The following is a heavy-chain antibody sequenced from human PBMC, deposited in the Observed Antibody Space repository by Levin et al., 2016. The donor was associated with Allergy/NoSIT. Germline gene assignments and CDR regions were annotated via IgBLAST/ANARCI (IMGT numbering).Heavy chain of an antibody. CDR2: IDPSDSYT. CDR3: ARRHCSSTSCPPLPPVDV. J-gene: IGHJ6*02. D-gene: IGHD2-2*01. CDR1: GYSFTSYW. V-gene: IGHV5-10-1*01. Sequence: GESLKISCKGSGYSFTSYWISWVRQMPGKGLEWMGRIDPSDSYTNYSPSFQGHVTISADKSISTAYLQWSSLKASDTAMYYCARRHCSSTSCPPLPPVDVWGQGTTVTVSS.